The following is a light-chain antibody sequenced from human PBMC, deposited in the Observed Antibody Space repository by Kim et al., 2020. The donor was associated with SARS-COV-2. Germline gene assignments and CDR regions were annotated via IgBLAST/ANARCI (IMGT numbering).Light chain of an antibody. CDR2: EVT. Sequence: GQSVTISGPGTSSDVGTYNRVSWYQQPPGTAPKLMIYEVTNRPSGVPDRFSGSKSGNTASLTISGLQAEDEADYYCSSYTSSNIYVFGTGTKVTVL. CDR3: SSYTSSNIYV. CDR1: SSDVGTYNR. J-gene: IGLJ1*01. V-gene: IGLV2-18*02.